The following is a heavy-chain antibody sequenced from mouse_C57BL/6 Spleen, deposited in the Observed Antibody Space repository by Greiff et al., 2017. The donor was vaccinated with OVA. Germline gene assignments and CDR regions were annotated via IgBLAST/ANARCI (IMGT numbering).Heavy chain of an antibody. V-gene: IGHV1-61*01. J-gene: IGHJ3*01. CDR2: IYPSDSET. Sequence: QVQLQQPGAELVRPGSSVKLSCKASGYTFTSYWMDRVKQRPGQGLEWIGNIYPSDSETHYNHKFKDKATLTVDKSSSTAYMQLSSLTSEDSAVYYCARAQPPFAYWGQGTLVTVSA. CDR1: GYTFTSYW. CDR3: ARAQPPFAY.